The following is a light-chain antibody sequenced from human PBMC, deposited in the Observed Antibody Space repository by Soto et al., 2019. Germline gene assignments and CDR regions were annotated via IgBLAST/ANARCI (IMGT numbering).Light chain of an antibody. CDR1: SSNIGNKY. CDR3: GTWDTSLRVFYV. CDR2: DNY. Sequence: QSVLTQPPSVAAAPGQNVTISCSGTSSNIGNKYGSWDQHLPGTAPRILIYDNYKRPSGIPDRFSAFKSGTSATLGITGLQTGDEADYYCGTWDTSLRVFYVFGSGTKVTVL. V-gene: IGLV1-51*01. J-gene: IGLJ1*01.